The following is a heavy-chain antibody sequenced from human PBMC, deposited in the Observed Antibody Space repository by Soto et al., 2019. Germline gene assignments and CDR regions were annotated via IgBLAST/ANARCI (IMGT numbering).Heavy chain of an antibody. CDR2: ISGSGGST. D-gene: IGHD3-22*01. Sequence: PGGSLRLSCAASGFTFSSYAMSWVRQAPGKGLEWVSAISGSGGSTYYADSVKGRFTISRDNSKNTLYLQMNSLRAEDTAVYYCAKDATNYYDISGYPLALDSSDFCGQ. J-gene: IGHJ4*02. CDR3: AKDATNYYDISGYPLALDSSDF. V-gene: IGHV3-23*01. CDR1: GFTFSSYA.